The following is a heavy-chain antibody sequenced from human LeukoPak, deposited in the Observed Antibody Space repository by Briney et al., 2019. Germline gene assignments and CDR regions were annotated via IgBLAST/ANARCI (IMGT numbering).Heavy chain of an antibody. V-gene: IGHV3-23*01. Sequence: QPGGSLSLSCAASGFTFSSYAMSWVRQAPGKGLEWVSAISGSGGSTYYADSVKGRFTISRDNSKNTLYLQMNSLRAEDTAVYYCAKGDSTYYYDSSGYYPPGYFDYWGQGTLVTVSS. CDR2: ISGSGGST. J-gene: IGHJ4*02. D-gene: IGHD3-22*01. CDR1: GFTFSSYA. CDR3: AKGDSTYYYDSSGYYPPGYFDY.